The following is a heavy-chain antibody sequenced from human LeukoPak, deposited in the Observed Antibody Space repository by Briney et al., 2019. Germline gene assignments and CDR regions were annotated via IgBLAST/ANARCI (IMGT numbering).Heavy chain of an antibody. CDR1: GGSISGGGYY. Sequence: SETLSLTCTVSGGSISGGGYYWSWIRQHPGKGLEWIGYIYYSGSTYYNPSLKSRVTISVDTSKNQFSLKLSSVTAADTAVYYCARGPDCGGDCYYLDAFDIWGQGTMVTVSS. V-gene: IGHV4-31*03. CDR3: ARGPDCGGDCYYLDAFDI. J-gene: IGHJ3*02. CDR2: IYYSGST. D-gene: IGHD2-21*02.